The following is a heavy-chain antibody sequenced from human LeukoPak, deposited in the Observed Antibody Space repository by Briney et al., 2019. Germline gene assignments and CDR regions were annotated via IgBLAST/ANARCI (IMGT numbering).Heavy chain of an antibody. Sequence: SATLSPTRTVAGGSISIDYWSWIRQPPGKGLEWIGYIYYSGSTNYTPSLKSRVTISVDTSKNQFSLKLSSVTAADTAVYYCARDAGMDVWGQGTTVTVSS. V-gene: IGHV4-59*01. J-gene: IGHJ6*02. CDR3: ARDAGMDV. CDR1: GGSISIDY. CDR2: IYYSGST.